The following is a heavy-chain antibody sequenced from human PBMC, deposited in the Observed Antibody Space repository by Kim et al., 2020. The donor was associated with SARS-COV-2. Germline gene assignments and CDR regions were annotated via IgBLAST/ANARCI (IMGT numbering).Heavy chain of an antibody. CDR1: GFTFSSYA. CDR2: ISGSGGST. CDR3: AKDLLITNIVVVPACRP. Sequence: GGSLRLSCAASGFTFSSYAMSWVRQAPGKGLEWVSAISGSGGSTYYADSVKGRFTISRDNSKNTLYLQMNSLRAEDTAVYYCAKDLLITNIVVVPACRPWGQGTLVTVSS. J-gene: IGHJ5*02. D-gene: IGHD2-2*01. V-gene: IGHV3-23*01.